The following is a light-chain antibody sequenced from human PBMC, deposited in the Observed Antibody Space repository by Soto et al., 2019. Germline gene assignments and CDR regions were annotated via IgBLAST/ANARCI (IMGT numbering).Light chain of an antibody. J-gene: IGKJ1*01. CDR2: EAS. CDR3: QQYNGFWT. V-gene: IGKV1-5*03. CDR1: QRISGS. Sequence: GDRVTITCRASQRISGSLAWYQQKPGKAPKLLIYEASNLKSGVPSRFSGSGSGTEYTLTISSLQPDDFASYYCQQYNGFWTFGQGTKVEIK.